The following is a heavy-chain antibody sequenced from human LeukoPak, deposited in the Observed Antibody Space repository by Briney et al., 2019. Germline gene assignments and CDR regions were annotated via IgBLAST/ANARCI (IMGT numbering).Heavy chain of an antibody. CDR1: GLTFGSHA. CDR2: IFGSGGSP. Sequence: GGSLRLSCEASGLTFGSHAMYWVRQAPGKGLEWVAGIFGSGGSPHYADPVKGRFTISRDNSRNTVYLQINSLRAEDTAVYYCGKTTVGYSSGQKPAWPVDYWAREPWSPSPQ. D-gene: IGHD5-18*01. J-gene: IGHJ4*02. V-gene: IGHV3-23*01. CDR3: GKTTVGYSSGQKPAWPVDY.